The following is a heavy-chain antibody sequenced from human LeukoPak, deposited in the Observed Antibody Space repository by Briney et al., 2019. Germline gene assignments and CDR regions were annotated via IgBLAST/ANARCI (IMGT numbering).Heavy chain of an antibody. Sequence: LRRTLSLTCAVSGGSISSSNWWSWVRQPPGKGLEWIGEIYHSGSTNYNPSLKSRVTISVDTSKNQFSLKLSSVTAADTAVYYCAAKWSGSYVYYFDYWGQGTLVTVSS. CDR2: IYHSGST. V-gene: IGHV4-4*02. CDR1: GGSISSSNW. CDR3: AAKWSGSYVYYFDY. J-gene: IGHJ4*02. D-gene: IGHD1-26*01.